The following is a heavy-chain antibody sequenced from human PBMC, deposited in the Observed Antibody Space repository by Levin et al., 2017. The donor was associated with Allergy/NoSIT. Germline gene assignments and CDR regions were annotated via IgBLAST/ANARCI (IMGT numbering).Heavy chain of an antibody. CDR1: GFTFGDYA. J-gene: IGHJ6*02. Sequence: GESLKISCTASGFTFGDYAMSWVRQAPGKGLEWVGFIRSKAYGGTTEYAASVKGRFTISRDDSKSIAYLQMNSLKTEDTAVYYCTRDLEYGMDVWGQGTTVTVSS. V-gene: IGHV3-49*04. CDR2: IRSKAYGGTT. CDR3: TRDLEYGMDV.